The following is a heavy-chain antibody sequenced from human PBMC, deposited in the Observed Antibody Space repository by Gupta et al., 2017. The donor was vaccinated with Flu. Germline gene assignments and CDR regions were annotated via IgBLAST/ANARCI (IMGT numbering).Heavy chain of an antibody. D-gene: IGHD3-3*01. CDR3: AKEWSRAWFDP. CDR1: GFTFSSYA. Sequence: EVQLLESGGGLVQPGGSLRLSCAASGFTFSSYAMSWVRQAPGKGLEWVSAISGSGGSTYYADSVKGRFTIARDKAKNTLYLQMNSLRAEDTAVYYGAKEWSRAWFDPGGQGTLVTVSS. J-gene: IGHJ5*02. CDR2: ISGSGGST. V-gene: IGHV3-23*01.